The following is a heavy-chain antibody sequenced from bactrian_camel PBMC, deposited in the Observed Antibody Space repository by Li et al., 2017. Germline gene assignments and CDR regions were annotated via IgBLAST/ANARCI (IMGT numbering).Heavy chain of an antibody. V-gene: IGHV3-1*01. J-gene: IGHJ6*01. Sequence: VQLVESGGGLVQPGGSPRLSCAASGITFDDTPMGWIRQAPGKGLEWVSTINSYGGSAYFADSVKGRFTISKDNAKNTLYLQMNSLKTEDTAVYYCAADHTGWGTYCSGGYCPFGYWGQGTQVTVS. CDR1: GITFDDTP. D-gene: IGHD2*01. CDR2: INSYGGSA. CDR3: AADHTGWGTYCSGGYCPFGY.